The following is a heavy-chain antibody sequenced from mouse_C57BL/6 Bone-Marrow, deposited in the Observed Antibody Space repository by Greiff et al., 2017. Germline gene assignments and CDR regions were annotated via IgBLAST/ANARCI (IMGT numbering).Heavy chain of an antibody. D-gene: IGHD2-4*01. CDR3: AREITRWFAY. CDR2: IDPSDSYT. CDR1: GYTFTSYW. V-gene: IGHV1-59*01. Sequence: QVQLQQPGAELVRPGTSVKLSCKASGYTFTSYWMHWVKQRPGQGLEWIGVIDPSDSYTNYNQKFKGKATLTVDTSSSTAYMQLSSLTSEDSAVYYCAREITRWFAYWGQGTLVTVSA. J-gene: IGHJ3*01.